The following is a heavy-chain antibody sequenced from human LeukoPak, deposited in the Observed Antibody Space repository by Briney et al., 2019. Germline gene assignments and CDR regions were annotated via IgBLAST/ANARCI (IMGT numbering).Heavy chain of an antibody. CDR1: GGFFSGYY. V-gene: IGHV4-34*01. D-gene: IGHD3-10*01. J-gene: IGHJ4*02. CDR3: ARGSMVRGVIIPD. CDR2: INHRGST. Sequence: PETLSLTCAVYGGFFSGYYWSWIRQPPGKGLEWIGEINHRGSTNHNPPLKSRVTISVDTSKNQFSLKLSSVTAADTAVYYCARGSMVRGVIIPDWGQGTLVTVSS.